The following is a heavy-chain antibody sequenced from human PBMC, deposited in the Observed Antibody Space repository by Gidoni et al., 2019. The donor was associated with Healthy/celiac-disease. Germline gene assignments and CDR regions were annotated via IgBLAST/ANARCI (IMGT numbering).Heavy chain of an antibody. V-gene: IGHV3-33*01. CDR1: GFTYSSYG. Sequence: QVQRGESGGGVGQPGRSLRLPGAGSGFTYSSYGMHWVRQAPGKGLEWVAVIWYDGSNKYYADSVKGRFTISRDNSKNTLYLQMNSLRAEDTAVCYCARGYYGSSTVRWFDPWGQGTLVTVSS. CDR2: IWYDGSNK. D-gene: IGHD1-26*01. CDR3: ARGYYGSSTVRWFDP. J-gene: IGHJ5*02.